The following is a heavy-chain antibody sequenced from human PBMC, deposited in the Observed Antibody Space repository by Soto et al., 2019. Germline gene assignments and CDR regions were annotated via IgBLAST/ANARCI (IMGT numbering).Heavy chain of an antibody. V-gene: IGHV3-11*06. CDR1: GFTFSAYY. CDR3: ARDKIAVAGMDY. Sequence: GGSRRLSCAASGFTFSAYYMSWIRQAPGKGLEWVSYISSSSSYTNYADSVKGRFTISRDNAKNSLYLQMNSLRAEDTAVYYCARDKIAVAGMDYWGQGTLVTVSS. CDR2: ISSSSSYT. D-gene: IGHD6-19*01. J-gene: IGHJ4*02.